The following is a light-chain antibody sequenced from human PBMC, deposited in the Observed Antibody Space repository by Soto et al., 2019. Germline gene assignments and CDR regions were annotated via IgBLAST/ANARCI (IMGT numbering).Light chain of an antibody. CDR1: SSDVGRYDY. Sequence: QSVLTQPRSVSASPGQSVTIPCTGTSSDVGRYDYVSWYQQHPGKAPKLIVYDLTERPSGVPDRFSGSKSGNTASLTISGLQAEDEADYSCCSFAGSYSYVFGTGTKVTVL. CDR2: DLT. J-gene: IGLJ1*01. V-gene: IGLV2-11*01. CDR3: CSFAGSYSYV.